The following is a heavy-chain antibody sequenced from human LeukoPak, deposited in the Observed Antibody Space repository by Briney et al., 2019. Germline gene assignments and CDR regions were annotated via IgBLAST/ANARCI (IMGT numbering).Heavy chain of an antibody. J-gene: IGHJ4*02. CDR3: ARDKITMVRGVSDY. D-gene: IGHD3-10*01. V-gene: IGHV3-21*01. CDR1: GFTFSSYS. CDR2: ISSSSSYI. Sequence: GGSLRLSCAASGFTFSSYSMNWVRQAPGKGLEWVSSISSSSSYIYYADSVKGRFTISRDNAKGSLYLQMNSLRAEDTAVYYCARDKITMVRGVSDYWGRGTLVTVSS.